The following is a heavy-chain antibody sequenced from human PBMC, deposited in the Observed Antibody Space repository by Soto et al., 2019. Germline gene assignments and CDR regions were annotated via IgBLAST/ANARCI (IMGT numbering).Heavy chain of an antibody. CDR1: GGSISSSRYY. J-gene: IGHJ6*02. CDR3: ARQRRQWLVEIDYYYYGMDV. D-gene: IGHD6-19*01. Sequence: PSETMSLTSTVSGGSISSSRYYWGWIRQPPGKGLEWIGSIYYSGSTYYNPSLKSRVTISVDTSKNQFSLKLSSVTAADTAVYYCARQRRQWLVEIDYYYYGMDVWGQGTTVTVSS. V-gene: IGHV4-39*01. CDR2: IYYSGST.